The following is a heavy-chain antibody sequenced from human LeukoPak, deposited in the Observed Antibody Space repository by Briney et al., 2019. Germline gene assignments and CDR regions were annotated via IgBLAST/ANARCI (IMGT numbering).Heavy chain of an antibody. Sequence: SETLSLTCTVSGGSISSYYWSWIRQPPGKGLEWIGYIYYSGSTNYNPSLKSRVTISVDTSKNQFSLKLSSVTAADTAVYYCATLNIEYSSSWYRWFDPWGQGTLVTVSS. D-gene: IGHD6-13*01. CDR1: GGSISSYY. V-gene: IGHV4-59*08. CDR2: IYYSGST. CDR3: ATLNIEYSSSWYRWFDP. J-gene: IGHJ5*02.